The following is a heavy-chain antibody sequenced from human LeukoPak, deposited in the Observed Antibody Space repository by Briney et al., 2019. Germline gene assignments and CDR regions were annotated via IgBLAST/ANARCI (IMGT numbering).Heavy chain of an antibody. D-gene: IGHD3-3*01. CDR1: GYTLTELS. V-gene: IGHV1-24*01. CDR3: ATAYLRFLETDY. CDR2: FGPEDGET. J-gene: IGHJ4*02. Sequence: ASVKVSCKVSGYTLTELSMHWVRQAPGKGLEWMGGFGPEDGETIYAQKFQGRVTMTEDTSTDTAYMELSSLRSEDTAVYYCATAYLRFLETDYWGQGTLVTVSS.